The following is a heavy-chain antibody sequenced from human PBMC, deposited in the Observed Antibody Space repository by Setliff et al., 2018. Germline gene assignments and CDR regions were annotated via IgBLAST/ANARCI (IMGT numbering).Heavy chain of an antibody. J-gene: IGHJ6*03. CDR2: ISSTSTYI. CDR3: TRARDIAPTYYYMDV. CDR1: GFTSSTYS. Sequence: GGSLRLSCAASGFTSSTYSFNWVRQAPGKGLEWVSAISSTSTYIYYADSGKGRFTISRDNSKNSLYQHMNSLRAEDTAVYYCTRARDIAPTYYYMDVWGKGTTVTVSS. V-gene: IGHV3-21*01. D-gene: IGHD5-12*01.